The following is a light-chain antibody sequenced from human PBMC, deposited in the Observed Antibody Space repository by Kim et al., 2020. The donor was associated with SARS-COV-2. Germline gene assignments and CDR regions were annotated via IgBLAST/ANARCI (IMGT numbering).Light chain of an antibody. CDR3: SSYSSSSPHV. CDR2: DVT. J-gene: IGLJ1*01. V-gene: IGLV2-14*03. Sequence: GQSVTIFCAGTSSYVGAYNYVSWYQQHPGKAPKLMIYDVTNRPSGVSNRFSGSKSGNTASLSISGLQAEDEADYYCSSYSSSSPHVFGTGTKVTVL. CDR1: SSYVGAYNY.